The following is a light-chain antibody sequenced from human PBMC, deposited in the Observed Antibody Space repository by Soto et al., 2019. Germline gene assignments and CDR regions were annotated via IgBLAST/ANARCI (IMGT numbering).Light chain of an antibody. CDR2: SNN. CDR3: AAWDDILNGVV. J-gene: IGLJ2*01. CDR1: SSNIRTNT. Sequence: QSVLTQPPSASGTPGQRVTISCFGSSSNIRTNTVNWYQQLPGTAPKLLIYSNNQRPSGVPDRFSGSKSGTSASLAISGLQSEDEADYYCAAWDDILNGVVFGGGTKLTVL. V-gene: IGLV1-44*01.